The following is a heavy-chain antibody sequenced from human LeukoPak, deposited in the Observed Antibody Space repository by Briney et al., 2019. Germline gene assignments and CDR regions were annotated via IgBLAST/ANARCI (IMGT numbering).Heavy chain of an antibody. Sequence: ASVKVSCKASGYTFTSYGISWVRQAPGQGLEWMGWISAYNGNTNYAQKLQGRVTMTTDTSTSTAYMELRSLRSDDTAVYYCARDEQLPEIGLVDPWGQGTLVTVSS. CDR2: ISAYNGNT. CDR3: ARDEQLPEIGLVDP. V-gene: IGHV1-18*01. D-gene: IGHD6-6*01. J-gene: IGHJ5*02. CDR1: GYTFTSYG.